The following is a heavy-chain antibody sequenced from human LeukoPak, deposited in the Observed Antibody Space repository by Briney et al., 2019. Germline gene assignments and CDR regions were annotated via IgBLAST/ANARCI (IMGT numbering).Heavy chain of an antibody. CDR2: ISGSGGST. J-gene: IGHJ4*02. V-gene: IGHV3-23*01. CDR1: GFTFSSYA. D-gene: IGHD3-22*01. Sequence: GGSLRLSCAASGFTFSSYAMSWVRQAPGKGLEWVSAISGSGGSTYYADSVKGRFTISRDNSKNTLYLQMNSLRAEDTAVYYCAKDPTMIVVVIPDYWGQGALVTVSS. CDR3: AKDPTMIVVVIPDY.